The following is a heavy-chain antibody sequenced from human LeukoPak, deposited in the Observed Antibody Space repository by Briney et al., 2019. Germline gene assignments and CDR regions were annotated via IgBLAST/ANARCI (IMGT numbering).Heavy chain of an antibody. D-gene: IGHD3-16*01. Sequence: GGSLRLSCVASGFTFSNHWMTWVRQAPGRGLEWVANIKPDGSDTNYVDSVKGRFTISRDNAKNSMFLEMNSLRSEDTAVYYCAGGPPLRPWGQGTLVTVSS. V-gene: IGHV3-7*03. J-gene: IGHJ4*02. CDR1: GFTFSNHW. CDR2: IKPDGSDT. CDR3: AGGPPLRP.